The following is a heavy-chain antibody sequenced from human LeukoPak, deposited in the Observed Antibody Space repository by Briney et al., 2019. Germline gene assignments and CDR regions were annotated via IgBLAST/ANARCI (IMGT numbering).Heavy chain of an antibody. V-gene: IGHV3-23*01. J-gene: IGHJ4*02. D-gene: IGHD3-22*01. Sequence: GGSLRLSCAASGFTFSNCAMSWVRQAPGEGLEWVSGISGGGGSTYYADSVKGRFTISRDNSKNTRYVQLNSLRADDTAVYYCAKDRAYYYDSSGYYHFDSWGQGTLVTVSS. CDR2: ISGGGGST. CDR1: GFTFSNCA. CDR3: AKDRAYYYDSSGYYHFDS.